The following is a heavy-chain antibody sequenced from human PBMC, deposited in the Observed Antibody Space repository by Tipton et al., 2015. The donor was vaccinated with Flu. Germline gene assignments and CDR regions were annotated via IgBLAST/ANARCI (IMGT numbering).Heavy chain of an antibody. Sequence: GSLRLSCAASGFAVSSNYMTWVRQAPGEGLEWVSTIYTGGNTYYADSVKGRFTISKDNSENTLFLQMNNLRPEDTAVYYCARDIALSSSGFYYTWKYWGQGTLVTVSS. CDR2: IYTGGNT. CDR1: GFAVSSNY. D-gene: IGHD3-22*01. J-gene: IGHJ4*02. V-gene: IGHV3-66*02. CDR3: ARDIALSSSGFYYTWKY.